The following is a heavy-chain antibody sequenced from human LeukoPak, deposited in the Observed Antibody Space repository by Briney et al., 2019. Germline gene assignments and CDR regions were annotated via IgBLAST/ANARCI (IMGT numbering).Heavy chain of an antibody. CDR1: GFTFSSYA. CDR2: IGGRGGST. J-gene: IGHJ5*02. D-gene: IGHD3-16*01. CDR3: GKEGGA. V-gene: IGHV3-23*01. Sequence: GGSLRLSCAASGFTFSSYAMSWVRQAPGKGLEWVSAIGGRGGSTYYADFLEGRFTIARDNSKDMVYLQMNSLKVEDTAIYYCGKEGGAWGQGTKVTVSS.